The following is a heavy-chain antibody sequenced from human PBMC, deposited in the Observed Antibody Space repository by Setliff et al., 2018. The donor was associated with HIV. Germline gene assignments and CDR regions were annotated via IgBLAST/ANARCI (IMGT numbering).Heavy chain of an antibody. CDR1: GFKFDDYG. J-gene: IGHJ1*01. CDR3: ASEPSAAGPEYFQH. V-gene: IGHV3-20*04. Sequence: GGSLRLSCAASGFKFDDYGMNWVRQTPGKGLEWVSGMNWNGDALGYADAVKGRFTISRDNAKNSLYLQMNSLRAEDTAVYYCASEPSAAGPEYFQHWGQGTLVTVSS. CDR2: MNWNGDAL. D-gene: IGHD6-13*01.